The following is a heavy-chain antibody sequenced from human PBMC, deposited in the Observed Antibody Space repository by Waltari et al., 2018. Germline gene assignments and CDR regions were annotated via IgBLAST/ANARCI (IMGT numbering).Heavy chain of an antibody. V-gene: IGHV7-4-1*02. CDR2: INTHTANP. CDR1: GYTFTDYG. Sequence: VQLVHSGSELLKPGASVKVSCTDSGYTFTDYGLNWVRQAPGQGREWLGWINTHTANPTYAQGFTGRFVFSLDTSVTTAYLQISSLKAEDTGVYFCARGDWFYPWGQGTMVIVSS. CDR3: ARGDWFYP. J-gene: IGHJ5*02.